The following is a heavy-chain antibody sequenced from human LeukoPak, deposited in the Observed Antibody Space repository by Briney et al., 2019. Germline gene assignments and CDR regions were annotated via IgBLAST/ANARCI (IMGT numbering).Heavy chain of an antibody. CDR2: ISSSSTI. Sequence: PGGSLRLSCAASGFTFSSYSMNWVRQAPGKGLEWVSYISSSSTIYYADSVKGRFTISRDNAKNSLYLQMNSLRAEDTAVYYCARGRAAVDYWGQGTLVTVSS. J-gene: IGHJ4*02. CDR3: ARGRAAVDY. D-gene: IGHD2-15*01. V-gene: IGHV3-48*04. CDR1: GFTFSSYS.